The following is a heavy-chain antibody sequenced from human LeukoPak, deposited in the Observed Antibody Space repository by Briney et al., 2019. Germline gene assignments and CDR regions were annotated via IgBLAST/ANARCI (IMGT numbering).Heavy chain of an antibody. J-gene: IGHJ5*02. D-gene: IGHD3-3*01. CDR2: INPNSGGT. V-gene: IGHV1-2*02. CDR1: GYTFTGYY. Sequence: ASVKVSCKASGYTFTGYYMHWVRQAPGQGLEWMGWINPNSGGTNYAQKFQGRVTMTRDTSISTAYMELSRLRSDDTAVYYCARVVLVFNWFDPWGQGTLVTVSS. CDR3: ARVVLVFNWFDP.